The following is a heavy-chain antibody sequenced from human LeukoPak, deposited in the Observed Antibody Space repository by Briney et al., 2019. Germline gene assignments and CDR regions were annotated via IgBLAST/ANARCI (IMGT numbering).Heavy chain of an antibody. Sequence: ASVKVSCKASGYTFTSYGISWVRQAPGQGLEWMGWISAYNGNTNYAQKLQGRVTMTTDTSTSTAYMELRSLRSDDTAVYYCARAVLYYYDSSGYIPFDYWGQGTLVTVSS. CDR3: ARAVLYYYDSSGYIPFDY. D-gene: IGHD3-22*01. J-gene: IGHJ4*02. CDR2: ISAYNGNT. V-gene: IGHV1-18*01. CDR1: GYTFTSYG.